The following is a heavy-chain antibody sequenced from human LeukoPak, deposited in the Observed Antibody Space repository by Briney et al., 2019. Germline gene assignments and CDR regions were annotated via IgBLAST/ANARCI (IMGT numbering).Heavy chain of an antibody. CDR3: ARDSGLLTQYYFEY. J-gene: IGHJ4*02. CDR1: GFTFSSYS. Sequence: GGSLRLSCAASGFTFSSYSMNWVRQAPGKGLEWVSYISGSSSTIYYADSVKGRFTISRDNAKNSLYLQMNSLRDEDTAVYNCARDSGLLTQYYFEYWGQGTLVTVSS. D-gene: IGHD2-15*01. CDR2: ISGSSSTI. V-gene: IGHV3-48*02.